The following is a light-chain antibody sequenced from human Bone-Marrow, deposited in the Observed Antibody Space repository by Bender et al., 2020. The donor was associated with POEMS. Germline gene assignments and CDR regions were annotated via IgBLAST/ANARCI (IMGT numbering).Light chain of an antibody. CDR3: CSYVDKTILI. Sequence: QSALTQPASMSGSPGQSITISCAGTNRDVGGFNLVSWYQKHPGKAPKLILYEVNKWPSGSSGRFSGSKSGNTAFLTISGLQAEDEADYYCCSYVDKTILIFGGGTKVTVL. CDR2: EVN. CDR1: NRDVGGFNL. J-gene: IGLJ2*01. V-gene: IGLV2-23*02.